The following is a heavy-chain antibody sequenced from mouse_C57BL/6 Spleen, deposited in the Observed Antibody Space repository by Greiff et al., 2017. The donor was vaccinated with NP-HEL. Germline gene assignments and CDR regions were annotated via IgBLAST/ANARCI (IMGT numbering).Heavy chain of an antibody. CDR1: GFTFSDAW. J-gene: IGHJ2*01. CDR2: IRNKANNHAT. V-gene: IGHV6-6*01. Sequence: EVMLVESGGGLVQPGGSMKLSCAASGFTFSDAWMDWVRQSPEKGLEWVAEIRNKANNHATYYAESVKGRFTISRDDSKSSVYLQMNSLRAEDTGIYYCTRLANWDVDDYWGQGTTLTVSS. D-gene: IGHD4-1*01. CDR3: TRLANWDVDDY.